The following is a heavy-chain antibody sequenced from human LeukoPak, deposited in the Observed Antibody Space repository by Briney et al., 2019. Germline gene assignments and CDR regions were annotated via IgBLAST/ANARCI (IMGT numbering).Heavy chain of an antibody. CDR2: IYYSGST. J-gene: IGHJ4*02. Sequence: SETLSLTCTVSGGSISNYYWSWIRQPPGKGLEWIGYIYYSGSTNYNPSLRSRVTISVDTSKNQFSLKLTSVTAADTAVYYCARGGGWTGARKDHDYWGQGTLVTVSS. CDR3: ARGGGWTGARKDHDY. V-gene: IGHV4-59*01. D-gene: IGHD3/OR15-3a*01. CDR1: GGSISNYY.